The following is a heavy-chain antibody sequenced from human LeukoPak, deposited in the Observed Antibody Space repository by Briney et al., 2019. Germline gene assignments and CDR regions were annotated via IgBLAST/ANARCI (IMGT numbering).Heavy chain of an antibody. V-gene: IGHV1-18*01. Sequence: ASVKVSCKASGYTFTSYGISWVRQAPGQGLEWMGWISAYNGNTNYARKLQGRVTMTTDTSTSTAYMELRSLRSDDTAVYYCAREGWATIFGVVITGSAFDIWGQGTMVTVSS. CDR1: GYTFTSYG. CDR3: AREGWATIFGVVITGSAFDI. J-gene: IGHJ3*02. D-gene: IGHD3-3*01. CDR2: ISAYNGNT.